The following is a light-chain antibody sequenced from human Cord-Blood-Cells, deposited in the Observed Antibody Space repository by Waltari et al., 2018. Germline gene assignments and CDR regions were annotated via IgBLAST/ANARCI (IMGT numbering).Light chain of an antibody. V-gene: IGLV1-47*01. CDR1: SSNIGSNY. Sequence: QSLLTQPPSASGTPGQRVTISCSGSSSNIGSNYVYWYQQVPGTAPKPLIYRNNKGPSGVPGRFAGSKSGTSASLAISGLRSEDEADYYCAAWDDSLSGVVFGGGTKLTVL. CDR2: RNN. J-gene: IGLJ2*01. CDR3: AAWDDSLSGVV.